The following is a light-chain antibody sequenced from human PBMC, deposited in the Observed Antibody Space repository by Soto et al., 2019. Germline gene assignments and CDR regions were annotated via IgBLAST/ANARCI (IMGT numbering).Light chain of an antibody. Sequence: AIQMTQSPSSLSASIGDRVTITCRASQGIRNDLGWYQDKPGKAPKLLIYATSNLQAGVPSRFSGSGSGTDFTLTITSLQPEDFATYYCQQVKSYPLTFGGGTKVEIK. CDR2: ATS. CDR1: QGIRND. V-gene: IGKV1-6*01. CDR3: QQVKSYPLT. J-gene: IGKJ4*01.